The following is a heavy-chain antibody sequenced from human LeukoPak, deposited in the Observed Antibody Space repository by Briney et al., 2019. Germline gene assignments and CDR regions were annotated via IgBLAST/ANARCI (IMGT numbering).Heavy chain of an antibody. V-gene: IGHV4-34*01. CDR2: INHSGST. D-gene: IGHD6-13*01. CDR3: ARTQTYSSSWRQRFHWFDP. Sequence: PSETLSLTCAVYGGSFSGYYWSWIRQPPGKGLEWIGEINHSGSTNYNPSLKSRVTISVDTSKNQFSLKLSSVTAADTAVYYCARTQTYSSSWRQRFHWFDPWGQGTLVTVSS. J-gene: IGHJ5*02. CDR1: GGSFSGYY.